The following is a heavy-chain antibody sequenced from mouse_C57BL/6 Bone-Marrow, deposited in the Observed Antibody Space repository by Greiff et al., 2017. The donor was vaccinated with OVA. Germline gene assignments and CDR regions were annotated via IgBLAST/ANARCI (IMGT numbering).Heavy chain of an antibody. J-gene: IGHJ4*01. Sequence: VQLQQSGAELVRPGASVQLSCTASGFNIKDDYMHWVKQRPEQGLEWIGWIDPENGDTEYASKFQSKATITADTSSNAAYLQLSSLTSEDTAVYYCTVPEWAMDYWGQGTSVTVSS. CDR2: IDPENGDT. V-gene: IGHV14-4*01. CDR3: TVPEWAMDY. CDR1: GFNIKDDY. D-gene: IGHD1-3*01.